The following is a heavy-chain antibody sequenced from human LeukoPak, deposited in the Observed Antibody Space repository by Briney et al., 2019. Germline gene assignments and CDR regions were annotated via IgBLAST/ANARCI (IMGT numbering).Heavy chain of an antibody. D-gene: IGHD5-24*01. CDR1: GASISSDH. V-gene: IGHV4-59*01. Sequence: PSETLSLTCTVSGASISSDHWSWIRQPPGKGLEWIGYMYYSGSTNYNSSLKSRVTMSVDPSKNQFSLKLSSVTAADTAVYYCARDMDGYNANWFDPWGQGALVTVSS. J-gene: IGHJ5*02. CDR3: ARDMDGYNANWFDP. CDR2: MYYSGST.